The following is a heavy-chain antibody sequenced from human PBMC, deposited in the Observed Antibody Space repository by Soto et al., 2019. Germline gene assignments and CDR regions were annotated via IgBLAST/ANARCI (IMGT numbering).Heavy chain of an antibody. CDR2: IYYSGST. CDR1: GGSISSGGYY. V-gene: IGHV4-31*03. CDR3: ARLIMVRGVVHPTVAFDY. J-gene: IGHJ4*02. Sequence: QVQLQESGPGLVKPSQTLSLTCTVSGGSISSGGYYWSWIRQHPGKGLEWIGYIYYSGSTYYNPYRKSRGTIAVDXYKXQXSLKLSSVTAADTAVYYCARLIMVRGVVHPTVAFDYWGQGTLVTVSS. D-gene: IGHD3-10*01.